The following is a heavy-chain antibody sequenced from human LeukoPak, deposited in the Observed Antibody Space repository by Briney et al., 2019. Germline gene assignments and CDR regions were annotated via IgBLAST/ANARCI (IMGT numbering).Heavy chain of an antibody. Sequence: GGSLRLSCAASGFTFSSYGMHWVRQAPGKGLEWVAVIWYDGSNKYYADSVKGRFTISRDNSKNTLYPQMNSLRAEDTAVYYCARGAAAIPPHEIDYWGQGTLVTVSS. V-gene: IGHV3-33*01. CDR2: IWYDGSNK. CDR3: ARGAAAIPPHEIDY. J-gene: IGHJ4*02. CDR1: GFTFSSYG. D-gene: IGHD6-13*01.